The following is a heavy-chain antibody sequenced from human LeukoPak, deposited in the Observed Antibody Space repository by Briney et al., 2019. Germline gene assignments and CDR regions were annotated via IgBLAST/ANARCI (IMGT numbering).Heavy chain of an antibody. V-gene: IGHV3-33*01. D-gene: IGHD4-11*01. CDR1: GFIFSSYG. CDR3: ARSGGLQKFDY. J-gene: IGHJ4*02. Sequence: GGSLRLSCAASGFIFSSYGMHWVRQAPGQGLEWVAVIWYDGSNKYYADSVKGRFTISRDNSKNTLYLQMNSLRAEDTAVYYCARSGGLQKFDYWGQGTLVTVSS. CDR2: IWYDGSNK.